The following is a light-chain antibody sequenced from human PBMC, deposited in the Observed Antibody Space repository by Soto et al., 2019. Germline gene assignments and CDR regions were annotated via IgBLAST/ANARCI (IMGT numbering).Light chain of an antibody. V-gene: IGLV2-14*03. CDR1: SSDVGSYNY. Sequence: QSALTQPASVSGSPGQSITISCTGTSSDVGSYNYVSWYQHHPGKVPKLMIYDVTNRPSGVSDRFSGSKSGNTASLTISGLQAEDEADYYCSSYTSSRTRVFGSGTKVTVL. CDR2: DVT. J-gene: IGLJ1*01. CDR3: SSYTSSRTRV.